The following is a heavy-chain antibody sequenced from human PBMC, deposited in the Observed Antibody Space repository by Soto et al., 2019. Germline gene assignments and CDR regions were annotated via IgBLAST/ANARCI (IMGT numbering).Heavy chain of an antibody. Sequence: PGGSLRLSCAASGFTFSSYAMHWVRQAPGKGLEWVAVISYDGSNKYYADSVKGRFTISRDNSKNTLYLQMNSLRAEDTAVYYCAILDQQLVTHYYYYGMDVWGQGTTVTVSS. CDR2: ISYDGSNK. V-gene: IGHV3-30-3*01. CDR3: AILDQQLVTHYYYYGMDV. CDR1: GFTFSSYA. D-gene: IGHD6-13*01. J-gene: IGHJ6*02.